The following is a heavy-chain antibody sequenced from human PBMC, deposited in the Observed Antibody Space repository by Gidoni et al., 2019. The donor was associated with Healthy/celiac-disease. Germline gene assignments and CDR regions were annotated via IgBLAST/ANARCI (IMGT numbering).Heavy chain of an antibody. Sequence: QVQLVESEGGVVQPGRSLRLFCAASGSTFSSYAMHWGRQAPGKGLEWLAVLSYDGSNKYYADTVKGRFTISRDNSKSAQYLQMNSLKTEDTAVYDCARDPTLTVTTILGYYYYGMDVWGQGTTVTVSS. CDR3: ARDPTLTVTTILGYYYYGMDV. V-gene: IGHV3-30-3*01. J-gene: IGHJ6*02. CDR2: LSYDGSNK. D-gene: IGHD4-17*01. CDR1: GSTFSSYA.